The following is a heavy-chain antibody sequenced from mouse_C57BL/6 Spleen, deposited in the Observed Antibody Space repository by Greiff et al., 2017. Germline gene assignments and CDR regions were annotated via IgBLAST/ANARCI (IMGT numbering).Heavy chain of an antibody. CDR2: INPNYGTT. CDR3: RTRGYDEDYYFDY. V-gene: IGHV1-39*01. Sequence: VQLKEPGPELVKPGASVKISCKASGYSFTDYNMNWVKQSNGKSLEWIGVINPNYGTTSYNQKFKGKATLTVDQSSSTAYMQLNSLTSEDSAVYYCRTRGYDEDYYFDYWGQGTTLTVSS. CDR1: GYSFTDYN. J-gene: IGHJ2*01. D-gene: IGHD2-2*01.